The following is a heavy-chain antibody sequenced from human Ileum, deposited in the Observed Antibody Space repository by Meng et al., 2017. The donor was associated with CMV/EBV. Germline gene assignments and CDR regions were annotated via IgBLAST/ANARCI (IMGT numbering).Heavy chain of an antibody. Sequence: QVSGRGIVKASEALSLTRTVAGGSISRRTYYWGWIRQPPGKGLEWIGSIYSTGSTYYNPSLKSRLTISIDTSNNQFSLKLTSMTAADTAVYYCARGVYSYDASWGQGTLVTVSS. CDR2: IYSTGST. CDR1: GGSISRRTYY. V-gene: IGHV4-39*07. J-gene: IGHJ4*02. D-gene: IGHD5-18*01. CDR3: ARGVYSYDAS.